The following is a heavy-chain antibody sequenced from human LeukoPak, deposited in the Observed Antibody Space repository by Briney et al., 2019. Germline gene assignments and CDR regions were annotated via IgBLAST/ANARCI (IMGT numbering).Heavy chain of an antibody. CDR3: ARGSNILTGPYFFDY. Sequence: SETLSLTCAVYGGSFSGYYWSWIRQPPGKWLEWIGEINHSGSTNYHPSLKSRVTISVDTSKNQFSLKLSSVTAADTAVYYCARGSNILTGPYFFDYWGQGTLVSDSS. D-gene: IGHD3-9*01. V-gene: IGHV4-34*01. CDR1: GGSFSGYY. J-gene: IGHJ4*02. CDR2: INHSGST.